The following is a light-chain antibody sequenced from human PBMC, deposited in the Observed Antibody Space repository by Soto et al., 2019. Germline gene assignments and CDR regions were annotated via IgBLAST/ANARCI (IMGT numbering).Light chain of an antibody. Sequence: DIQMTQSPSSLSASVGDRVIITCRASQGISNYLAWYQQKPGKVPKLLIYAASTLQSGVPSRFSGSGSGTDFTLTISSLLPEDVATYYCKKYNSALWTFGQGTKVDIK. CDR2: AAS. CDR1: QGISNY. CDR3: KKYNSALWT. J-gene: IGKJ1*01. V-gene: IGKV1-27*01.